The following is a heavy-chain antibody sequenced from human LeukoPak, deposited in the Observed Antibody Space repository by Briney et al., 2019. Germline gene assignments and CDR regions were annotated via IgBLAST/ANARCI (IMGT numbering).Heavy chain of an antibody. CDR2: ISAYNGNT. V-gene: IGHV1-18*01. D-gene: IGHD3-9*01. Sequence: ASVKVSCKASGYTFTSYGISWVRQAPGQGLEWMGWISAYNGNTNYAQKLQGRVTMTTDTSTSTAYMELRSLRSDDTAVYYCARDPGQYYDILTGYYTPYYFDYWGQGTLVTVSS. CDR3: ARDPGQYYDILTGYYTPYYFDY. J-gene: IGHJ4*02. CDR1: GYTFTSYG.